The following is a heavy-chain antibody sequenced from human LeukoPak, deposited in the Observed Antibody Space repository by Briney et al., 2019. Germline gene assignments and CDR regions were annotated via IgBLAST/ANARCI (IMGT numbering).Heavy chain of an antibody. Sequence: GGSLRLSCAASGFTFSSYAMSWVRQAPGKGLEWVSAISGSGGSTYYADSVKGRFTISRDNSKNTLYLQMNSLIAEDTAVYYCAKAWRYSSGSGYFDYWGQGTLVTVSS. CDR3: AKAWRYSSGSGYFDY. CDR1: GFTFSSYA. V-gene: IGHV3-23*01. J-gene: IGHJ4*02. CDR2: ISGSGGST. D-gene: IGHD6-19*01.